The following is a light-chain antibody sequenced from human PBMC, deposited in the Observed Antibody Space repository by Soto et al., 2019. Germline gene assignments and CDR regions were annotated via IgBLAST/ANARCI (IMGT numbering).Light chain of an antibody. J-gene: IGLJ3*02. CDR2: GDN. CDR1: SSNIGAGYD. CDR3: QSFDSSLTGSV. Sequence: QAVVTQPPSVSGAPGQRVTISCTGSSSNIGAGYDVHWYQQPPGTAPKLLIYGDNNRPSGVPDRFSASKSGTSASLAITGLQAEDEADYYCQSFDSSLTGSVFGGGTKLTVL. V-gene: IGLV1-40*01.